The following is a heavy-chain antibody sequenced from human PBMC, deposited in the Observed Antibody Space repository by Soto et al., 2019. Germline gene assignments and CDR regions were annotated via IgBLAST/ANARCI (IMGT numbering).Heavy chain of an antibody. CDR2: ISSSSSYI. D-gene: IGHD2-8*02. CDR3: TGEVASGY. V-gene: IGHV3-21*01. J-gene: IGHJ4*02. CDR1: GFTFSSYS. Sequence: GGSLRLSCAASGFTFSSYSMNWVRQAPGKGLEWVSSISSSSSYIYYADSVKGRFTISRDNAKNSLYLQMNSLGAEDTAAYYCTGEVASGYWGQGTLVTVSS.